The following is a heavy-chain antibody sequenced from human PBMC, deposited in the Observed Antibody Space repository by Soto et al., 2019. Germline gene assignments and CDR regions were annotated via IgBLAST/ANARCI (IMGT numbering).Heavy chain of an antibody. CDR1: GFTFSSYG. CDR2: ISYDGSNK. CDR3: ANRPYYDFWSGYPWMSYYYYGMDV. D-gene: IGHD3-3*01. V-gene: IGHV3-30*18. Sequence: QPGGSLRLSCAASGFTFSSYGMHWVRQSPGKGLEWVAVISYDGSNKYYADSVKGRFTISRDNSKNTLYLQMNSLRAEDTAVYYCANRPYYDFWSGYPWMSYYYYGMDVWGQGTTVTVSS. J-gene: IGHJ6*02.